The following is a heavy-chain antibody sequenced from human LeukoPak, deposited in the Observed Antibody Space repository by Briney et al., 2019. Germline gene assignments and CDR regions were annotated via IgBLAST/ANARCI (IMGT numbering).Heavy chain of an antibody. CDR1: GGSISSYY. D-gene: IGHD2-21*02. CDR2: IYYSGSP. CDR3: ARGFAYCGGDCYS. Sequence: PSETLSLTCTVSGGSISSYYWSWIRQPPGKGLEWNGYIYYSGSPNYNPSLKSRVTISVDTSKNQFSLKLSSVTAADTAVYYCARGFAYCGGDCYSWGQGTLVTVSS. J-gene: IGHJ4*02. V-gene: IGHV4-59*01.